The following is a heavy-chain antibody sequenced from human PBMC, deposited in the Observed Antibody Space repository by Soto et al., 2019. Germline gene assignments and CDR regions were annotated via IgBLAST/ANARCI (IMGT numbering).Heavy chain of an antibody. Sequence: EVQLVESGGGLVKPGGSLTLSCAASGFTFSISTMSWVRQAPGKRLEWVSSISSGTTYFYYADSVKGRFSISRDNAKHSLYLQMNSLRVEDTAVYFCARGDGTGLHSSGWSPRFWGQGTLVIVSS. J-gene: IGHJ4*02. CDR1: GFTFSIST. CDR2: ISSGTTYF. D-gene: IGHD6-13*01. CDR3: ARGDGTGLHSSGWSPRF. V-gene: IGHV3-21*01.